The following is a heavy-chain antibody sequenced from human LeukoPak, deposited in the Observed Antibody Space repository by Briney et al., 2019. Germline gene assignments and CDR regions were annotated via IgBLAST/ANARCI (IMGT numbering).Heavy chain of an antibody. CDR1: GFTVSSSY. V-gene: IGHV3-66*01. Sequence: SGGSLRLSCTASGFTVSSSYMSWVRQAPGKGLEWVSLIYSGGSTFYADSVQDRFTISRDISKNTLYLQMYRLRAEDTAVYFCTRDEYYSGGSCYSDYWGQGTLVTVSS. CDR3: TRDEYYSGGSCYSDY. D-gene: IGHD2-15*01. J-gene: IGHJ4*02. CDR2: IYSGGST.